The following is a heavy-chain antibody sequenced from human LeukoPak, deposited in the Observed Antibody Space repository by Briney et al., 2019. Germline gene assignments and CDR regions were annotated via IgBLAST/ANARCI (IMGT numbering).Heavy chain of an antibody. J-gene: IGHJ6*02. V-gene: IGHV3-48*03. D-gene: IGHD6-13*01. Sequence: PGGSLRLSCAASGFTFSSYEMNWVRQAPGKGLEWVSYISSSGSTIYYADSVKGRFTISRDNAKNSLYLQMNSLRAEDTAVYYCARAPTYSSSWYPTTGGMDVWGQGTTVTVSS. CDR1: GFTFSSYE. CDR2: ISSSGSTI. CDR3: ARAPTYSSSWYPTTGGMDV.